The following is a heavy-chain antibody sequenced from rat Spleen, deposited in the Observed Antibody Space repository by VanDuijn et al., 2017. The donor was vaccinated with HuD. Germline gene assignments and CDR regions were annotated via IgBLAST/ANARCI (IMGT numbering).Heavy chain of an antibody. CDR3: TGGDWELGY. V-gene: IGHV5-20*01. J-gene: IGHJ2*01. Sequence: EVQLVESDGGLVQPGKSLKLSCAASGFTFSDYYMAWVRQAPTKGLEWVATISSDGGSTYYPDSVKGRFTISRANAKSTLYLQMNSLRSEDTATYYCTGGDWELGYWGQGVMVTVSS. CDR2: ISSDGGST. CDR1: GFTFSDYY. D-gene: IGHD5-1*01.